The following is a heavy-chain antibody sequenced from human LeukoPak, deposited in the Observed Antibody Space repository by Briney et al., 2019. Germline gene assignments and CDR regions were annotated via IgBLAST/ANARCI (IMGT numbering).Heavy chain of an antibody. D-gene: IGHD4-17*01. CDR3: ARGRHDYGDHNFDY. J-gene: IGHJ4*02. CDR1: GGSISSYH. Sequence: PSETLSLTCTVSGGSISSYHWSWIRQPAGKGLEWIGRIYTSGSTNYNPSLKSRVTMSVDTSKNQFSLKLSSVTAADTAVYYCARGRHDYGDHNFDYWGQGTLVTVSS. CDR2: IYTSGST. V-gene: IGHV4-4*07.